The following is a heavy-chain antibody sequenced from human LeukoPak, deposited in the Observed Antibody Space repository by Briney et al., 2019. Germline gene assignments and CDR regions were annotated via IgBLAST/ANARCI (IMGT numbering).Heavy chain of an antibody. D-gene: IGHD5-18*01. CDR2: IKSKANGYAT. V-gene: IGHV3-73*01. Sequence: GGSLRLSCAASGFNFSDPAMHWVRQASGKGLEWVGRIKSKANGYATAYAASVKGRFTISRDDSKNTAFLQMNSLRTEDTAVYYCTTPARMDTSMVRLIDYWGQGTLVTVSS. CDR3: TTPARMDTSMVRLIDY. CDR1: GFNFSDPA. J-gene: IGHJ4*02.